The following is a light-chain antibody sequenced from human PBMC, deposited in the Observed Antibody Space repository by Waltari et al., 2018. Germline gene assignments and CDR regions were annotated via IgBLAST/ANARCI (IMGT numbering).Light chain of an antibody. Sequence: DIQMTQSPSSLSASVGDSVTVTCRASQSVTRYLNWYQQKPGKAPTLLIYAASSLQRGVRSSFSGSGSGTDFTSTISSLQPEDFATYFCQQSYSIPQTFGQGTKVEVK. CDR1: QSVTRY. CDR3: QQSYSIPQT. CDR2: AAS. V-gene: IGKV1-39*01. J-gene: IGKJ1*01.